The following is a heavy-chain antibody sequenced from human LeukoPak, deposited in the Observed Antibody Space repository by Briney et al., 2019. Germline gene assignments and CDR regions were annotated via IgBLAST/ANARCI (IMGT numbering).Heavy chain of an antibody. CDR2: INHSGST. CDR1: GGSFSGYY. D-gene: IGHD3-10*01. CDR3: ARHWDYYGSGSYYRTGWFDP. V-gene: IGHV4-34*01. Sequence: SETLSLTCAVYGGSFSGYYWSWIRQPPGKGLEWIGEINHSGSTNYNPSLKSRVTISVDTSKNQFSLKLSSVTAADTAVYYCARHWDYYGSGSYYRTGWFDPWGQGTLVTVSS. J-gene: IGHJ5*02.